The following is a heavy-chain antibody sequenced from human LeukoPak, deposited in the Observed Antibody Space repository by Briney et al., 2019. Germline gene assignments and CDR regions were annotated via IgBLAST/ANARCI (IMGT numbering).Heavy chain of an antibody. CDR2: IRYDGSNK. J-gene: IGHJ4*02. D-gene: IGHD6-13*01. Sequence: GGSLRLSCAASGFTFSSYGMHWVRQAPGKGLEWVAFIRYDGSNKYYADSVKGRFTISRDNSKNSLYLQMNSLRAEDTAVYYCASTYSSSWFGSTTNFDYWGQGTLVTVSS. CDR3: ASTYSSSWFGSTTNFDY. CDR1: GFTFSSYG. V-gene: IGHV3-30*02.